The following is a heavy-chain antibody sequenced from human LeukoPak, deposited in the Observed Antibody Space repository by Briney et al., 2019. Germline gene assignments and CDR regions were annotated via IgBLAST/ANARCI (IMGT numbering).Heavy chain of an antibody. J-gene: IGHJ4*02. Sequence: ASVKVSCKASGYTFTSYGISWVRQAPGQGLEWMGWINPNSGGTNYAQKFQGRVTMTRDTSISTAYMELSRLRSDDTAVYYCARDWQQLDDGEDYWGQGTLVTVSS. CDR3: ARDWQQLDDGEDY. CDR1: GYTFTSYG. V-gene: IGHV1-2*02. D-gene: IGHD6-13*01. CDR2: INPNSGGT.